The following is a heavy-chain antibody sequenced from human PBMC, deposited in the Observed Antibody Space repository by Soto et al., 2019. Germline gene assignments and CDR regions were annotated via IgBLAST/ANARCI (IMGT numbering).Heavy chain of an antibody. CDR3: AKDQSASSNSYHAMDV. V-gene: IGHV3-30*09. Sequence: QEQLVESGGGVVQPGRPLRLSCAASEFTFSPYPMHWVRQAPGKGLEWVAVISFDGATKYYADSVKGRVAISRDNSMNTLYLQMNSLRTEDTAVYYCAKDQSASSNSYHAMDVWGPGTTVTVSS. CDR1: EFTFSPYP. CDR2: ISFDGATK. J-gene: IGHJ6*02. D-gene: IGHD6-6*01.